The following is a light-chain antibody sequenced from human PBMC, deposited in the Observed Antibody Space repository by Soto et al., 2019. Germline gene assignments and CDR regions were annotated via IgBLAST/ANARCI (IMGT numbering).Light chain of an antibody. CDR2: SNN. J-gene: IGLJ1*01. Sequence: QSVLNQPPSASATPGQMVTISCSGSSSNIGSKTVNWYQQLPGTAPKLLIYSNNQRPSGVPDRLSGSKSGTSASLAISGLQSEDEADYYCAAWDDSLNDYVFGTGTKVTVL. V-gene: IGLV1-44*01. CDR1: SSNIGSKT. CDR3: AAWDDSLNDYV.